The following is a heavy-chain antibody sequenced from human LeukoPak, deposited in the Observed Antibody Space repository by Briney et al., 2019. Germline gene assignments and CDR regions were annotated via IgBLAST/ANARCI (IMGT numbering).Heavy chain of an antibody. J-gene: IGHJ4*02. CDR1: GGSFSGYY. Sequence: SETLSLTCAVYGGSFSGYYWSWIRQPPGKGLEWIGEINHSGSTNYNPSLKSRVTISVDTSKNQFSLKLSSVTAADTAVYYCARSRPYGSGSYVFDYWGRGTLVTVSS. V-gene: IGHV4-34*01. CDR2: INHSGST. D-gene: IGHD3-10*01. CDR3: ARSRPYGSGSYVFDY.